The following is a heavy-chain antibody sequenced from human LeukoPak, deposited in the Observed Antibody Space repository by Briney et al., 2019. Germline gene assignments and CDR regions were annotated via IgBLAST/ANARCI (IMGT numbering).Heavy chain of an antibody. J-gene: IGHJ4*02. D-gene: IGHD1-7*01. CDR2: INAGNGNT. V-gene: IGHV1-3*01. CDR1: GYTFTSYA. CDR3: ARGGITGTFDY. Sequence: RASVKVSCKASGYTFTSYAMHWVRQAPGQRLEWMGWINAGNGNTKYSQKFQGRVTITRDTSASTAYMELSSLRSEDTAVYYCARGGITGTFDYWGQGTLVTVSS.